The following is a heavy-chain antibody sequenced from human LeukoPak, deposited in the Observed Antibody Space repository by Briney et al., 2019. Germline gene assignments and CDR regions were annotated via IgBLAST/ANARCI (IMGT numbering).Heavy chain of an antibody. CDR1: GYSFTTYW. V-gene: IGHV5-51*01. J-gene: IGHJ4*02. D-gene: IGHD2/OR15-2a*01. CDR2: IYPADSDT. Sequence: GESLKISCKGSGYSFTTYWIGWVRQMPGKGLEWMGIIYPADSDTRYSPSFQGQVTISADKSIATAYLQWSSLKASDTAIYYCARLIRRFYDPGGIDYWGQGTLVTVSS. CDR3: ARLIRRFYDPGGIDY.